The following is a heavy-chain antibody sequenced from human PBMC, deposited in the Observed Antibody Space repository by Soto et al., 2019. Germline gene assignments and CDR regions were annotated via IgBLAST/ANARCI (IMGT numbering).Heavy chain of an antibody. CDR3: ARDVGYGLIDY. CDR1: GYTFTSYG. CDR2: INAYNGNT. Sequence: ASVKVSCKASGYTFTSYGISWVRQAPGQGLEWMGWINAYNGNTNYAQKLRGRVTMTTDTSTSAAYMELRSLRSDDTAVYYCARDVGYGLIDYWGQGTLVTVSS. D-gene: IGHD5-18*01. V-gene: IGHV1-18*01. J-gene: IGHJ4*02.